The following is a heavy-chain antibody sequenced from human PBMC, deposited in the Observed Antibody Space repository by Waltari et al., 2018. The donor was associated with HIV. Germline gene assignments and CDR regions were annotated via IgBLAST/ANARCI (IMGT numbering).Heavy chain of an antibody. D-gene: IGHD4-17*01. J-gene: IGHJ4*02. CDR1: GYPFTTYG. CDR3: ARSHCAVTSCGSIDY. V-gene: IGHV1-18*01. CDR2: NGTDNGNA. Sequence: QVQLVQSGAQVKKPGASVKVSCKASGYPFTTYGITWVRQAPGQGLEWLGWNGTDNGNADFAAKTQVRIHLTIDTSTSTAYMELTSLRSDDTAVYYCARSHCAVTSCGSIDYWGQGTLVTVSS.